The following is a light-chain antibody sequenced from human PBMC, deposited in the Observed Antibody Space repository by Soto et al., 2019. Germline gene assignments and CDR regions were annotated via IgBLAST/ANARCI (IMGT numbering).Light chain of an antibody. CDR2: DAS. CDR3: QQRSNWPPT. J-gene: IGKJ5*01. Sequence: EIVLTQSPATLSLSPGERATLSCMASQSLSSYLAWYQQKPGQAPRLLLYDASNRATGIPARFSGSGSGTDCTLTISSLEPEDVAVYYCQQRSNWPPTFGQGTRLEIK. CDR1: QSLSSY. V-gene: IGKV3-11*01.